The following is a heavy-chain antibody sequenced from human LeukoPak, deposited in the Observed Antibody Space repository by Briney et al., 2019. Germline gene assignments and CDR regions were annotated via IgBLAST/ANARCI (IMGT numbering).Heavy chain of an antibody. Sequence: SETLSLTCAVYGGSFSGYYWSWIRQPAGKGLEWIGRIYTSGSTNYNPSLKSRVTISVDTSKNQFSLKLSSVTAADTAVYYCARPGIAAARDAFDIWGQGTMVTVSS. D-gene: IGHD6-13*01. CDR3: ARPGIAAARDAFDI. J-gene: IGHJ3*02. CDR2: IYTSGST. CDR1: GGSFSGYY. V-gene: IGHV4-59*10.